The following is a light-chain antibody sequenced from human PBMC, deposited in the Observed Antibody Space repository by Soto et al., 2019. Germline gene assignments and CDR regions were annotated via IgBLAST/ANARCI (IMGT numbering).Light chain of an antibody. V-gene: IGLV4-69*01. CDR2: LNSDGSH. Sequence: QLVLTQSPSASASLGASVKLTCTLSSEHSSYAIAWHQQQPEKGPRYLMKLNSDGSHSKGDGIPDRFSGSSSGAERYLTISSLQSEDEADYYCQTWGTGILVFGTGTKLTVL. CDR1: SEHSSYA. CDR3: QTWGTGILV. J-gene: IGLJ1*01.